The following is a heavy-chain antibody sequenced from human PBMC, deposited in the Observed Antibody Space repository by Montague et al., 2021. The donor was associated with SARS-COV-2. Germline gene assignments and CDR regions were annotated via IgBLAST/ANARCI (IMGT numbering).Heavy chain of an antibody. V-gene: IGHV4-39*01. J-gene: IGHJ4*02. D-gene: IGHD3-9*01. CDR3: ARHGSSGYFDWLGD. CDR2: IYYSGST. Sequence: SDSLSLTHTLSGRSISSSSYYWGWIRQPPGKGLEWIGSIYYSGSTYYNPSLKSRVTISVDTSKNQFSLKLSSVTAADTAVYYCARHGSSGYFDWLGDWGQGTLVTVSS. CDR1: GRSISSSSYY.